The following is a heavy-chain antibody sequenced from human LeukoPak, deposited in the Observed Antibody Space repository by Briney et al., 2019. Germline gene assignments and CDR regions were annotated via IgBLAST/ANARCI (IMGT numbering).Heavy chain of an antibody. CDR3: ARREFTYWYFDV. J-gene: IGHJ2*01. Sequence: PSETLSLTCTVSGGSISSYYWSWIRQPPGKGLEWIGYIYYSGSTNYNPSLKSRVTISADTSKNQFSLELTSVTAADTAVYYCARREFTYWYFDVWGRGTLVTVSS. CDR2: IYYSGST. CDR1: GGSISSYY. V-gene: IGHV4-59*08.